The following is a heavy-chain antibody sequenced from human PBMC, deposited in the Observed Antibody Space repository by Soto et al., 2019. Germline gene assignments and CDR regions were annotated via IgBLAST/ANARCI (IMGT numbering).Heavy chain of an antibody. V-gene: IGHV3-30-3*01. Sequence: SLRLSCAASGFTFSSYAMHWVRQAPGKGLEWVAVISYDGSNKYYADSVKGRFTISRDNSKNTLYLQMNSLRAEDTAVYYCLIYFSRGWFDAFDIWGQGTMLTVSS. D-gene: IGHD6-19*01. CDR2: ISYDGSNK. J-gene: IGHJ3*02. CDR3: LIYFSRGWFDAFDI. CDR1: GFTFSSYA.